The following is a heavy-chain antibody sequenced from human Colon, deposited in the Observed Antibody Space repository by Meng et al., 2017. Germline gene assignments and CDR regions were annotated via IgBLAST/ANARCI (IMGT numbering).Heavy chain of an antibody. J-gene: IGHJ4*02. CDR1: GDSIRSSNW. CDR2: IYHSGST. D-gene: IGHD3-10*01. CDR3: ARVIYASGNMAHLDY. Sequence: VQCQGSEPSSVKPSGTLSLTWAVSGDSIRSSNWWSWVRQSPGRGLEWIGEIYHSGSTNYNPSLKNRVTMTVDNSKNQFSLTLYSVTAADTAVYYCARVIYASGNMAHLDYWGQGTLVTVSS. V-gene: IGHV4-4*02.